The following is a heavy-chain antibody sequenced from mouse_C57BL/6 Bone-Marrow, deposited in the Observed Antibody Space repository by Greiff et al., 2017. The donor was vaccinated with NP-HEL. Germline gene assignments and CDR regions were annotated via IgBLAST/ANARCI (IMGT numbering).Heavy chain of an antibody. D-gene: IGHD4-1*01. Sequence: QVQLQQPGAELVRPGSSVKLSCKASGYTFTSYWMDWVKQRPGQGLEWIGNIYPSDSETHYNQKFKDKATLTVDKSSSTAYMQLSSLTSEASAVYYCARWDHWYFDVWGTGTTVTVSS. V-gene: IGHV1-61*01. J-gene: IGHJ1*03. CDR1: GYTFTSYW. CDR3: ARWDHWYFDV. CDR2: IYPSDSET.